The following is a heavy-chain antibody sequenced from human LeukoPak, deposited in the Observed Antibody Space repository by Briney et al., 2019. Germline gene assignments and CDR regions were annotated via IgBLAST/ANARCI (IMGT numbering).Heavy chain of an antibody. CDR3: AADRECSSASCYPYNFCS. CDR1: GFTFSRSA. J-gene: IGHJ4*02. Sequence: GTSVKVSCKASGFTFSRSAMQWVRQARGHRLEWIGWLVVGSGNTNYAQKFQRRVTITRDMSTNTAYMELSSLRSEDTAVYYCAADRECSSASCYPYNFCSWGQVTLVTVSS. D-gene: IGHD2-2*01. V-gene: IGHV1-58*02. CDR2: LVVGSGNT.